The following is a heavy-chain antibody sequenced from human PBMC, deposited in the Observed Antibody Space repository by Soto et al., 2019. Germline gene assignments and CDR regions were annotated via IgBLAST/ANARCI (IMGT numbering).Heavy chain of an antibody. Sequence: GGSLRLSCAASGFTFSSYSMNWVRQAPGKGLEWVSYISSSSSTIYYADSVKGRFTISRDNAKNSLYLQMNSLRDEDTAVYYCARVYRFNYDILTGYYGIDYWGQGTLVTVSS. CDR3: ARVYRFNYDILTGYYGIDY. D-gene: IGHD3-9*01. CDR2: ISSSSSTI. J-gene: IGHJ4*02. CDR1: GFTFSSYS. V-gene: IGHV3-48*02.